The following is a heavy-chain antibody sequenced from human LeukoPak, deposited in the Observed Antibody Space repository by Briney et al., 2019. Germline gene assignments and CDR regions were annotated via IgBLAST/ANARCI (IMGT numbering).Heavy chain of an antibody. CDR1: GFTFSKYW. CDR2: INTDGTVT. CDR3: ATKQWLAPPPDS. J-gene: IGHJ4*02. Sequence: GGSLRLSCAASGFTFSKYWVLWVRQAPGKGLESVSRINTDGTVTTYADSVKGRFTVSRDNADNTMFLQMNSVRDEDTAVYYCATKQWLAPPPDSWGQGTPVTVSS. D-gene: IGHD6-19*01. V-gene: IGHV3-74*01.